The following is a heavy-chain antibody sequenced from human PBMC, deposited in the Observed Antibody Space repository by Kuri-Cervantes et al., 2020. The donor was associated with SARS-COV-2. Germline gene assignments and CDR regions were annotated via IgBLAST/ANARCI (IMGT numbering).Heavy chain of an antibody. CDR1: GFTFGDYA. J-gene: IGHJ6*02. D-gene: IGHD5-12*01. Sequence: GESLKISCTASGFTFGDYAMSWVRQAPGKGLEWVGFIRSKAYGGTTEYAASVKGRFTISRDNAKSSLYLQMDSLRAEDTAVYYCAKKEVASPDYYYYGMDVWGQGTTVTVSS. CDR2: IRSKAYGGTT. CDR3: AKKEVASPDYYYYGMDV. V-gene: IGHV3-49*04.